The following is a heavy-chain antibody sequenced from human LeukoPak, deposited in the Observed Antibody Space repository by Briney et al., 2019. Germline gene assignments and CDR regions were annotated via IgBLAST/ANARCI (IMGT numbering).Heavy chain of an antibody. Sequence: ASVKVSCKTSGYIFTSYAINWVRQAPGQGLEWMGWISAYSGNTNYEQKFQGRVTMTTETSTRTAYMELRSLRSDDTAVYYCARADDSSGSYAAFDYWGQGALVTVSS. CDR3: ARADDSSGSYAAFDY. V-gene: IGHV1-18*01. CDR2: ISAYSGNT. CDR1: GYIFTSYA. D-gene: IGHD3-22*01. J-gene: IGHJ4*02.